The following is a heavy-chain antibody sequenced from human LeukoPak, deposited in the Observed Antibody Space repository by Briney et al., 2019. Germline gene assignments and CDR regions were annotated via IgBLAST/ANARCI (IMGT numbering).Heavy chain of an antibody. Sequence: GGSLRLSCAASGFTFSSYAMSWVRQAPGKGLEWVSAISGRGGSTYYADSVKGRFTISRDNSKNTLYLQMNSLRAEDTAVYYCAKFPYIYSYGYYFDYWGQGTLVTVSS. CDR2: ISGRGGST. D-gene: IGHD5-18*01. V-gene: IGHV3-23*01. CDR1: GFTFSSYA. J-gene: IGHJ4*02. CDR3: AKFPYIYSYGYYFDY.